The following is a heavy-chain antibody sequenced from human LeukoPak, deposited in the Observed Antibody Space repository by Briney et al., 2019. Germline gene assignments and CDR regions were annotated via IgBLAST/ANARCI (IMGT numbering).Heavy chain of an antibody. V-gene: IGHV3-20*04. D-gene: IGHD6-19*01. CDR3: ARGGSTGWYSFDY. Sequence: GGSLRLSCVASGFRFDDYGMSWVRQAPGKGLEWVSGINWNGGSTGYADPVKGRFTISRDNAKNSLYLRMNSLRAEDTALYYCARGGSTGWYSFDYWGQGTLVTVSS. CDR1: GFRFDDYG. J-gene: IGHJ4*02. CDR2: INWNGGST.